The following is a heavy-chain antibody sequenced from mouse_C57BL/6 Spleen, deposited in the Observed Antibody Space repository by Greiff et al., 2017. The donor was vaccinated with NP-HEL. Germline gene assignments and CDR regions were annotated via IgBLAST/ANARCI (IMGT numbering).Heavy chain of an antibody. D-gene: IGHD2-4*01. J-gene: IGHJ4*01. CDR1: GFSFNTYA. Sequence: EVKLMESGGGLVQPKGSLKLSCAASGFSFNTYAMNWVRQAPGKGLEWVARIRSKSNNYATYYADSVKDRFTISRDDSESMLYLQMNNLKTEDTAMYYCVRHAIYYDYFYAMDYWGQGTSVTVSS. CDR2: IRSKSNNYAT. V-gene: IGHV10-1*01. CDR3: VRHAIYYDYFYAMDY.